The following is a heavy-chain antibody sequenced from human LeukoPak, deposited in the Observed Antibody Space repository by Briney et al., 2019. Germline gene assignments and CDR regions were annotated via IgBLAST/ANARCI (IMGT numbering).Heavy chain of an antibody. CDR1: GGSISSSSYY. CDR2: IYYSGST. D-gene: IGHD1-26*01. CDR3: ASGSYSYYYMDV. Sequence: SETLSLTCTVSGGSISSSSYYWGWIRQPPGKGLEWIGSIYYSGSTYYNPSLKSRVTISVDTSKNQFSLKVSSVTAADTAVYYCASGSYSYYYMDVWGKGTTVTVSS. V-gene: IGHV4-39*07. J-gene: IGHJ6*03.